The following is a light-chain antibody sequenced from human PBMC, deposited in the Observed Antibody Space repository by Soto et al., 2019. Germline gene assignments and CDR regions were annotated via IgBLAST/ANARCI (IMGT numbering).Light chain of an antibody. V-gene: IGKV3-15*01. CDR2: YAS. J-gene: IGKJ3*01. CDR3: QHYSNWPPT. CDR1: ESVHSN. Sequence: EMVMTQSPATLSVSPGDRVTLSCRASESVHSNLAWYQQKPGQGPSLLIYYASTRVTGVPDRFSGSGSGTEFTLTISSLQSEYFGVYYCQHYSNWPPTFGPGTKVEIK.